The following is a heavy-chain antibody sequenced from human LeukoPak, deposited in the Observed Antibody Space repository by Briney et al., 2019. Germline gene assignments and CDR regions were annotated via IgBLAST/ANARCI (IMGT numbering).Heavy chain of an antibody. J-gene: IGHJ3*02. CDR2: ISGSSNTI. D-gene: IGHD1-26*01. CDR1: GFTFINYN. Sequence: PGGSLRLSCAASGFTFINYNMNWVRQAPGKGLEWVSYISGSSNTICYADSVEGRFTISRDNAKNSLALQMNSLRAEDTDVYYCARGRVGDRGHALDIWGQGTMVTVSS. V-gene: IGHV3-48*01. CDR3: ARGRVGDRGHALDI.